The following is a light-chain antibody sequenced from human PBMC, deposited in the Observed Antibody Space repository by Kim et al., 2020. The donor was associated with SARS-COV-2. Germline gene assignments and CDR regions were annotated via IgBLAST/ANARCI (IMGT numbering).Light chain of an antibody. J-gene: IGKJ5*01. CDR1: PGINHY. V-gene: IGKV1-16*01. CDR2: GAS. Sequence: AYVGERGQITCRGSPGINHYLAWFQQRPGKAPKSLVYGASNLQSGVPSRFGGSGSGTDFTLTTTGLQPEDFATDYCQQYHTYPPSFGQGTRLEIK. CDR3: QQYHTYPPS.